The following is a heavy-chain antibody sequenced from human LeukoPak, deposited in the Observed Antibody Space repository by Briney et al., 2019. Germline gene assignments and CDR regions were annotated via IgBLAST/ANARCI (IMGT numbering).Heavy chain of an antibody. J-gene: IGHJ4*02. D-gene: IGHD2-15*01. CDR1: GFTFSNYG. CDR3: AKDNCSGGSCWPQDFYYFDY. Sequence: GSLRLSCAASGFTFSNYGMHWVRQAPGKGLEWVALISYDGTNKYYADSVKGRFTISRDNSKNTLYLQMNSLRAEDTAVYYCAKDNCSGGSCWPQDFYYFDYWGQGTLVTVSS. V-gene: IGHV3-30*18. CDR2: ISYDGTNK.